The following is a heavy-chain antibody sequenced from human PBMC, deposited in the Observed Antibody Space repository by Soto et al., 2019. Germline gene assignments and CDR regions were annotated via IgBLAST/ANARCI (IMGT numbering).Heavy chain of an antibody. CDR1: GFTFSSYA. CDR2: ISYDGSNK. V-gene: IGHV3-30-3*01. D-gene: IGHD2-15*01. J-gene: IGHJ3*02. CDR3: TGVDGGSSCYDAIDI. Sequence: PGGSLRLSCAASGFTFSSYAMHWVRQAPGKGLEWVAVISYDGSNKYYADSVKGRFTISRDNSKNTLYLQMNSLRAEDTAVYYYTGVDGGSSCYDAIDIWGHGTMVTVSS.